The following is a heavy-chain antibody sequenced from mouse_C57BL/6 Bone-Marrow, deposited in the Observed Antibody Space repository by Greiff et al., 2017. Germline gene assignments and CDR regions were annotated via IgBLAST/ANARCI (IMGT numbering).Heavy chain of an antibody. CDR3: ARRTYDSSYYGD. D-gene: IGHD1-1*01. J-gene: IGHJ2*01. CDR2: IYPGGGST. CDR1: GYTFTSYW. Sequence: QVQLQQPGAELVKPGASVKLSCKASGYTFTSYWINWVKQRPGQGLEWIGDIYPGGGSTNYNDKFKSKATLTVDTSSSTAYMQRSSLTSEDSEVYYGARRTYDSSYYGDRGPGTTLT. V-gene: IGHV1-55*01.